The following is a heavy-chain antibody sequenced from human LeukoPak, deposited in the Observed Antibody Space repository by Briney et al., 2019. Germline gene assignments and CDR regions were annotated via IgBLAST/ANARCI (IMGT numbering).Heavy chain of an antibody. CDR2: IYHSGST. CDR1: GGSISRSRDY. CDR3: ARDGPYDSGAFEI. Sequence: PSETLSLTCTASGGSISRSRDYWGWIRQPPGKGLEWIGSIYHSGSTYYNPSLKSRVTISVDTSKNQFSLRLSSVTAADTARYYCARDGPYDSGAFEIWGQGTMVAVSS. J-gene: IGHJ3*02. V-gene: IGHV4-39*07. D-gene: IGHD3-22*01.